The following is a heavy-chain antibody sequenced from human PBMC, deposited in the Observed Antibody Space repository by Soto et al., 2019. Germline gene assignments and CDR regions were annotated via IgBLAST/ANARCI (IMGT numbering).Heavy chain of an antibody. CDR1: VYTFAGNF. V-gene: IGHV1-46*03. CDR3: ALESYDSHGAPVGY. Sequence: ASVYTFAGNFMHWGLPAPGRELEWMGIINPSGGSTSYAQKFQGRVTMTRDTSTSTVYMELRSLRAEDTAVYYCALESYDSHGAPVGYWGQGSLDTVSA. CDR2: INPSGGST. J-gene: IGHJ1*01. D-gene: IGHD2-8*01.